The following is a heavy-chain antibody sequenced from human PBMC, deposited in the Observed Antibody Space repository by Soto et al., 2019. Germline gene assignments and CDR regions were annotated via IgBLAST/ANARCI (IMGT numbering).Heavy chain of an antibody. CDR2: ISGSGGST. Sequence: PGGSLRLSCAASGFTFSSYAMSWVRQAPGKGLEWVSAISGSGGSTYYADSVKGRFTISRDNSKNTLYLQMNSLRAEDTAVYYCAKPSVGYTAMVMGYYYGMDVWGQGTTVTVAS. J-gene: IGHJ6*02. V-gene: IGHV3-23*01. CDR3: AKPSVGYTAMVMGYYYGMDV. D-gene: IGHD5-18*01. CDR1: GFTFSSYA.